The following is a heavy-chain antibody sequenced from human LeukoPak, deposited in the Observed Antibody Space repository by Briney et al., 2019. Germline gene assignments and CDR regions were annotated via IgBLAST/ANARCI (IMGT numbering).Heavy chain of an antibody. D-gene: IGHD2-15*01. CDR2: IIASGSST. J-gene: IGHJ4*02. CDR1: GLTFSGDV. CDR3: ARYVVGASRFYFDY. Sequence: GGSLRLSCAASGLTFSGDVISWVRQAPGKGLQWVSTIIASGSSTYYTDSVKGRFTISRDNSKNTLYLQMNSLRADDTAVYYCARYVVGASRFYFDYWGQGTLVTVSS. V-gene: IGHV3-23*01.